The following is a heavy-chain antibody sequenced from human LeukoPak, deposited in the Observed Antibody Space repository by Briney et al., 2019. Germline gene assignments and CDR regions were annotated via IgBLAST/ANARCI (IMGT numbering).Heavy chain of an antibody. CDR3: ARQWDY. CDR1: GDSISTSTYY. CDR2: IHYSGNT. V-gene: IGHV4-39*01. J-gene: IGHJ4*02. Sequence: SETLSLTCTVSGDSISTSTYYWGWIRQSPGKGLEWIGSIHYSGNTYSNPSLKSRVTISVDTSKNQFSLKVRSVTATDTAVYYCARQWDYWGQGTLVTVSS.